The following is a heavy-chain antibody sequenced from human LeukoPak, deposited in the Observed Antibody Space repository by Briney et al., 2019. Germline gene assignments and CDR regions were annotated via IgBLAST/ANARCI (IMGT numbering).Heavy chain of an antibody. CDR1: GFTFSSYE. D-gene: IGHD6-13*01. Sequence: GGSLRLSCAASGFTFSSYEMNWVRQAPGKGLEWVSYISSSGSTIYYADSVKGRFTISRDNAKNSLNLQMNSLRAEDTAVYYCARDDGYSSSWYYFDYWGQGTLVTVSS. CDR3: ARDDGYSSSWYYFDY. V-gene: IGHV3-48*03. CDR2: ISSSGSTI. J-gene: IGHJ4*02.